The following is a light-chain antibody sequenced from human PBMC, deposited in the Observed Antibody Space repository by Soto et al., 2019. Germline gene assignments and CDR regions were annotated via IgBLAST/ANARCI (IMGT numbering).Light chain of an antibody. CDR2: VAS. Sequence: EIVLTQSPGTLSLSPGERATPSSRASQSFSSGYLAWYQQKPGQAPRLLPYVASSRATGIQDRFSGSGSGTDFTLTISRLEPEDFAVYYCQQYGSSPWTFGQGTKVEIK. CDR1: QSFSSGY. V-gene: IGKV3-20*01. CDR3: QQYGSSPWT. J-gene: IGKJ1*01.